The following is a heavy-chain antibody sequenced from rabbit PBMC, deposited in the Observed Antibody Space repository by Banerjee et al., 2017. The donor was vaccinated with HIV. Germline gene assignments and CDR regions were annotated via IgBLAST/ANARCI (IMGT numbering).Heavy chain of an antibody. CDR3: ARDLAGVIGWNFGL. CDR2: IYAGSSDNT. D-gene: IGHD4-1*01. CDR1: GFSFSSSYW. J-gene: IGHJ3*01. V-gene: IGHV1S45*01. Sequence: QQQLEESGGGLVKPEGSLTLTCTASGFSFSSSYWICWVRQAPGKGLEWIACIYAGSSDNTYYASWAKGRFTISKTSSTTVTLQMTSLTAADTATYLCARDLAGVIGWNFGLWGQGTLVTVS.